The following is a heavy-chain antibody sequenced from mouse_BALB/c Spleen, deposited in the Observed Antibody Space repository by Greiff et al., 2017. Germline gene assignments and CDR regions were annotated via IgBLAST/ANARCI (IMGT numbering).Heavy chain of an antibody. CDR1: GFTFSSYA. D-gene: IGHD1-1*01. CDR2: ISSGGST. Sequence: EVMLVESGGGLVKPGGSLKLSCAASGFTFSSYAMSWVRQTPEKRLEWVASISSGGSTYYPDSVKGRFTISRDNARNILYLQMNSLRSEDTAMYYGARGRDCYGSRTDAMDYWGQGTSVTVSS. V-gene: IGHV5-6-5*01. CDR3: ARGRDCYGSRTDAMDY. J-gene: IGHJ4*01.